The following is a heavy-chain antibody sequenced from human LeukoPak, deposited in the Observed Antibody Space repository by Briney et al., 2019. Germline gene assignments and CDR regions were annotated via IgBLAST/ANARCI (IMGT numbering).Heavy chain of an antibody. CDR2: INPSGGTT. Sequence: VKVSCKASGYTFTSYGISWVRQAPGQGLEWMGIINPSGGTTSYAQKFQGRVTMTRDTSTSTVYMELSSLRSEDTAVYYCAREGGPWVGGKRFGLEYWGQGTLVTVSS. V-gene: IGHV1-46*01. CDR1: GYTFTSYG. J-gene: IGHJ4*02. CDR3: AREGGPWVGGKRFGLEY. D-gene: IGHD3-10*01.